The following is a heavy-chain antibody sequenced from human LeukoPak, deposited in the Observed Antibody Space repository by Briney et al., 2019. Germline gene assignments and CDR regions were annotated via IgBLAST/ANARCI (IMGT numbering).Heavy chain of an antibody. Sequence: GESLKISCKGSGYSFTSYWIGWVRQMPGKGLEWMGIIYPGDSDTRYSPSFQGQVTISADKSNSTAYLQWSSLKAPDTAMYYCARHGTYGDYDLGYWGQGTLVTVSS. J-gene: IGHJ4*02. V-gene: IGHV5-51*01. CDR2: IYPGDSDT. CDR3: ARHGTYGDYDLGY. CDR1: GYSFTSYW. D-gene: IGHD4-17*01.